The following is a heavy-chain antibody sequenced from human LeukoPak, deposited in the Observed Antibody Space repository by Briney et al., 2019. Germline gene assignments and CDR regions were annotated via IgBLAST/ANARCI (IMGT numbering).Heavy chain of an antibody. V-gene: IGHV3-13*01. J-gene: IGHJ4*02. Sequence: GSLRLSCAASGFTFSSYDMHWVRQATGKGLEWVSVIGTAGDSFYSVSVKGRFTISRENAKNSLYLQMNSLRAGDTAVYYCARGRGYYFDYWGQGTLVTVSS. CDR1: GFTFSSYD. D-gene: IGHD3-10*01. CDR3: ARGRGYYFDY. CDR2: IGTAGDS.